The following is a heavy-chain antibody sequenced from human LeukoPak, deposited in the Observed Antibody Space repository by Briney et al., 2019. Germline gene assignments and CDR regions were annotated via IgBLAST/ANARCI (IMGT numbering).Heavy chain of an antibody. CDR1: GLTFSSYG. V-gene: IGHV3-30*02. CDR2: IRYDGSNK. Sequence: GGSLRLSCAASGLTFSSYGMHWVRQAPGKGLEWVAFIRYDGSNKYYADSVKGRLTISRDNSKNTLYLQMNSLRAEDTAVYYCAKGGLVVPAAIEAEDDAFDIWGQGTMVTVSS. D-gene: IGHD2-2*01. J-gene: IGHJ3*02. CDR3: AKGGLVVPAAIEAEDDAFDI.